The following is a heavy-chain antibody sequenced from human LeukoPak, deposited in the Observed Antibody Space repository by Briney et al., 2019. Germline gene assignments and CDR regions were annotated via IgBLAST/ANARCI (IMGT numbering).Heavy chain of an antibody. Sequence: SVKVSCKASGRTFSSYAISWVRQAPGQGLEWMGGIIPIFGTANYAQKFQGRVTITTDESTSTAFIELSSLRSEDTAVYYCARGPELERFDYWGQGTLVTVSS. V-gene: IGHV1-69*05. CDR1: GRTFSSYA. CDR2: IIPIFGTA. D-gene: IGHD1-1*01. J-gene: IGHJ4*02. CDR3: ARGPELERFDY.